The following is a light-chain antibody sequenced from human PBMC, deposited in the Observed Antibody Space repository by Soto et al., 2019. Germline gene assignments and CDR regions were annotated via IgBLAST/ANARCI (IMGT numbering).Light chain of an antibody. V-gene: IGLV1-51*01. CDR1: DSNIGRYF. CDR2: DND. CDR3: GTWDSSLSAGV. Sequence: QSVLTQPPSVSAAPGQKVTISCSGSDSNIGRYFVSWYQQFPGTAPKLLIYDNDKRPSGIPDRFSGSKSGASATLGITGLQTGDEADYYCGTWDSSLSAGVFGSGTRSPS. J-gene: IGLJ1*01.